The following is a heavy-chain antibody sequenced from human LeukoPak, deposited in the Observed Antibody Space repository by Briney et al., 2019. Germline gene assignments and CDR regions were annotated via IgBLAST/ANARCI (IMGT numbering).Heavy chain of an antibody. CDR3: ARDGDYGDYVNWFDP. J-gene: IGHJ5*02. CDR1: GGSISSSIYY. D-gene: IGHD4-17*01. Sequence: SETLSLTCSVSGGSISSSIYYWGWIRQPPGKGLEWIGSIYYSGSTYYNPSLKSRVTISVDTSKDQFSLKLSSVTAADTAVYYCARDGDYGDYVNWFDPWGQGTLVTVSS. CDR2: IYYSGST. V-gene: IGHV4-39*02.